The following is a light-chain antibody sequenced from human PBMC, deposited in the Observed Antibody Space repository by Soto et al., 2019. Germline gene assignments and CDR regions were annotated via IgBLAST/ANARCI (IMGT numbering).Light chain of an antibody. V-gene: IGLV1-44*01. CDR2: SNN. J-gene: IGLJ2*01. CDR1: TSNIGSNT. CDR3: AAWDDSLNGVV. Sequence: QSVLTQPPSASGTPGQRVPISCSGSTSNIGSNTVNWYQHLPGMAPKLLIYSNNQWPSGVPDRFSGSKSGTSASLAISGLQSEDEADYYCAAWDDSLNGVVFGGGTKLTVL.